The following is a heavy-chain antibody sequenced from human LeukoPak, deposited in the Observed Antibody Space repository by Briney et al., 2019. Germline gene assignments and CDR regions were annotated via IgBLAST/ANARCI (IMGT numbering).Heavy chain of an antibody. CDR2: IYYSGST. V-gene: IGHV4-39*07. CDR3: ARAARYSGSYLNY. D-gene: IGHD1-26*01. Sequence: SETLSLTCAVSGVSISGSYYYWGWIRQPPGKGLEWIGNIYYSGSTYYNASLQSRVTISVDTSKNQFSLKLSSVTAADTAVYYCARAARYSGSYLNYWGQGTLVTVSS. CDR1: GVSISGSYYY. J-gene: IGHJ4*02.